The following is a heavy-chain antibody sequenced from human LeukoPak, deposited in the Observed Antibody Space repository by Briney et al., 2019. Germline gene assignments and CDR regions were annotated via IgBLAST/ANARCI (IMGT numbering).Heavy chain of an antibody. CDR2: INHSGST. CDR3: ARVRDDSSGYYSTYYYYYMDV. CDR1: GGSFSGYY. V-gene: IGHV4-34*01. J-gene: IGHJ6*03. Sequence: PSETLSLTCAVYGGSFSGYYWSWIHQPPGKGLEWIGEINHSGSTNYNPSLKSRVTISVDTSKNQFSLKLSSVTAADTAVYYCARVRDDSSGYYSTYYYYYMDVWGKGTTVTVSS. D-gene: IGHD3-22*01.